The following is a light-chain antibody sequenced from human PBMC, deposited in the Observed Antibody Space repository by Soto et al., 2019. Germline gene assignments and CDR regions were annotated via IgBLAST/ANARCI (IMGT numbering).Light chain of an antibody. Sequence: EIVLTQSPATLSLSPGERATLSCRASQSVSRFLAWYQQKPGQAPRLLIYESSNRATGIPARFSGSGSGTDFTLTISSLEPEDSAVYYCQQRNYWLTFGGGTKV. CDR1: QSVSRF. V-gene: IGKV3-11*01. J-gene: IGKJ4*01. CDR2: ESS. CDR3: QQRNYWLT.